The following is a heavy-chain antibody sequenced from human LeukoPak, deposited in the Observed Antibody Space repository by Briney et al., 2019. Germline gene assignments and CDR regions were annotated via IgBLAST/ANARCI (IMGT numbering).Heavy chain of an antibody. Sequence: SETLSLTCTVSGGSISSGGYYWSWIRQHPGKGLEWIGYIYYSGSTYYNPSLKSRVTISVDTSKNQFSLKLSSVTAADTAVYYCARERAGEWLQPEYYFDYWGQGTLVTVSS. CDR2: IYYSGST. CDR3: ARERAGEWLQPEYYFDY. V-gene: IGHV4-31*03. J-gene: IGHJ4*02. CDR1: GGSISSGGYY. D-gene: IGHD5-12*01.